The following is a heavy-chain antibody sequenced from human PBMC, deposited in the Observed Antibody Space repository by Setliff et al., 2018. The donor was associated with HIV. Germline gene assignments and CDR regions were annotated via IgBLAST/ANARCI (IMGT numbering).Heavy chain of an antibody. V-gene: IGHV1-3*01. J-gene: IGHJ5*01. D-gene: IGHD2-15*01. Sequence: GASVKVSCKASGYSFSNFAIHWVRQAPGQRLEWLGWINAGSGNTRYSQKFQGRLTITRDTSARTVYMELSSLKSGDTAVYYCARVRCSGANCFNWFDFWGQGTPVTVSS. CDR2: INAGSGNT. CDR1: GYSFSNFA. CDR3: ARVRCSGANCFNWFDF.